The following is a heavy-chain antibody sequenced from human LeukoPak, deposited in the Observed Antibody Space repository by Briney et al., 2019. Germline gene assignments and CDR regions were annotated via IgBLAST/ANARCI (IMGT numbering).Heavy chain of an antibody. CDR1: GFTFSSYG. CDR2: ILYAGSEK. V-gene: IGHV3-30*18. CDR3: AKGTTIFGEVETDYYMDV. Sequence: GGSLRLSCAATGFTFSSYGMHWVRQAPGKGLEWVAVILYAGSEKYYADSVKGRFTISRDNSKNTLYLQMNRLRAEDTAVYYCAKGTTIFGEVETDYYMDVWGKRTTVTVSS. D-gene: IGHD3-3*01. J-gene: IGHJ6*03.